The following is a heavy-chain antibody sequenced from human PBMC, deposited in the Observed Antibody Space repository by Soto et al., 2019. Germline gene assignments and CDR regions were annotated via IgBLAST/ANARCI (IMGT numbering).Heavy chain of an antibody. CDR1: GGSISSGDYY. CDR2: IYYSGST. V-gene: IGHV4-30-4*01. D-gene: IGHD3-10*01. J-gene: IGHJ4*02. Sequence: QVQLQESGPGLVKPSQTLSRTCTVSGGSISSGDYYWSWIRQPPGKGLEWIGYIYYSGSTYYNPSLTSRVTISVDTSKNQFSLKLSSVTAADTAVYYCARDPITMIRGFDYWGQGTLVTVSS. CDR3: ARDPITMIRGFDY.